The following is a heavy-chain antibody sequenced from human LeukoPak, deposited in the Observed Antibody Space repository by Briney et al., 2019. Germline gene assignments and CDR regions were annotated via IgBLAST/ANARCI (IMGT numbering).Heavy chain of an antibody. J-gene: IGHJ5*02. CDR1: GFTFSSYG. CDR2: IRYDGSNK. D-gene: IGHD6-13*01. Sequence: GGSLRLSCAASGFTFSSYGMHWVRQAPGKGLEWVAFIRYDGSNKYYADSVKGRFTISRGNSKNTLYLQMNSLRAEDTAVYYCAKDRYSSSWSWGQGTLVTVSS. CDR3: AKDRYSSSWS. V-gene: IGHV3-30*02.